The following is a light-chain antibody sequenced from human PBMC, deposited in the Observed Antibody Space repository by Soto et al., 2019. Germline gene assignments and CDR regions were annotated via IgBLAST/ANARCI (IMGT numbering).Light chain of an antibody. CDR2: EAT. CDR3: QQANSFPIT. V-gene: IGKV1-12*01. CDR1: QGLKF. Sequence: DIELTQSPSSVSASVGDTVTLTCRASQGLKFLAWYQQKPGKAPRLLSYEATNLQSGVPPRFRGSGSGTDFTLTISSLQPEDFETYFCQQANSFPITFGQGTRLEI. J-gene: IGKJ5*01.